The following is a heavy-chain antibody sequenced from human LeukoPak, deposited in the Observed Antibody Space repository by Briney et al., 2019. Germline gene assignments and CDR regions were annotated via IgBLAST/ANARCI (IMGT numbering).Heavy chain of an antibody. CDR2: IKQDGSEM. CDR1: GFTFSNYW. CDR3: ARVRYGAFDI. Sequence: GSLRLSCVASGFTFSNYWMTWVRQAPGKGLEWVANIKQDGSEMYFVDSVKGRFTISRDNAKKSLYLQMNSLRAEDTAVYYCARVRYGAFDIWGQGTMVTVSS. J-gene: IGHJ3*02. D-gene: IGHD5-18*01. V-gene: IGHV3-7*01.